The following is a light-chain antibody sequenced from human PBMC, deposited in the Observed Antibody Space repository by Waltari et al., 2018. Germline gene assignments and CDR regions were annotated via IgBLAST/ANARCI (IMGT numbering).Light chain of an antibody. CDR2: EVS. CDR1: SSDVGDYNY. V-gene: IGLV2-8*01. CDR3: SSYAGSNNFVV. J-gene: IGLJ2*01. Sequence: QSALTQSPSASGSPGQSVTISCTGLSSDVGDYNYVSWYQQHPGKAPKVMIYEVSKRPSGVPDRFSGSKSGNTASLTVSGLQAEDEADYYCSSYAGSNNFVVFGGGTKLTVL.